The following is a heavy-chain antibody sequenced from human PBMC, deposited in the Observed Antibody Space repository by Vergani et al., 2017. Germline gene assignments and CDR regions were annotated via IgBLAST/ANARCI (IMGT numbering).Heavy chain of an antibody. CDR1: GGSISSSSYY. CDR2: IYYSGST. J-gene: IGHJ4*02. D-gene: IGHD6-19*01. CDR3: ARHRLRSSGWYDPFDY. V-gene: IGHV4-39*01. Sequence: QLQLQESGPGLVKPSETLSLTCTVSGGSISSSSYYWGWIRQPPGKGLEWIGIIYYSGSTYYNPSLKSRVTISVDTSKNQFSLKLSSVTAADTAVYYCARHRLRSSGWYDPFDYWGQGTLVTVSS.